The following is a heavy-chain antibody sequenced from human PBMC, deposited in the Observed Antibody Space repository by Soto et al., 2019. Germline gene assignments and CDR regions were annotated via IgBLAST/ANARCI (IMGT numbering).Heavy chain of an antibody. CDR1: GGSISSGDYY. CDR2: IYYSGST. J-gene: IGHJ4*02. D-gene: IGHD3-16*01. Sequence: PSETLSLTCTVSGGSISSGDYYWSWIRQPPGKGLEWIGYIYYSGSTYYNPSLKSRVTISVDTSKNQFSLKLSSVTAASTAIYFCARISLPARGWGPWIHLYYDSWGRGALVTVSS. V-gene: IGHV4-30-4*02. CDR3: ARISLPARGWGPWIHLYYDS.